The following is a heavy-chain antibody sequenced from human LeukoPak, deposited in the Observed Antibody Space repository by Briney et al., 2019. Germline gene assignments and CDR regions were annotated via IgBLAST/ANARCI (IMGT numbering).Heavy chain of an antibody. CDR1: GYTFTSYG. CDR2: ISAYNGNT. V-gene: IGHV1-18*01. CDR3: ASSMIVALFDAFDI. Sequence: ASVKVSCKASGYTFTSYGISWVRQAPGQGLEWMGWISAYNGNTNYAQKLQGRVTMTTDTSTSTAYMELSSLRSEDTAVYYCASSMIVALFDAFDIWGQGTMVTVSS. J-gene: IGHJ3*02. D-gene: IGHD3-22*01.